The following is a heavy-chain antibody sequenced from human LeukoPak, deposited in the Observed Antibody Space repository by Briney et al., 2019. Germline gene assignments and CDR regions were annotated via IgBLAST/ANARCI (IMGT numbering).Heavy chain of an antibody. Sequence: PGGSLRLSCAVSGFTFTNAWMNWVRQAPGKGLEWVGRVRAKTDGGTTEYAAPVKGRFSISRDDSTNTVYLQMNSLRAEDTAVYYCARDLVLGAFDIWGQGTMVTVSS. CDR1: GFTFTNAW. J-gene: IGHJ3*02. CDR2: VRAKTDGGTT. D-gene: IGHD6-13*01. V-gene: IGHV3-15*01. CDR3: ARDLVLGAFDI.